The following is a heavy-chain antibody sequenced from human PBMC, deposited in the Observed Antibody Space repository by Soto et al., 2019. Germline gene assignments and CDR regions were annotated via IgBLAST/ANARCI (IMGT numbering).Heavy chain of an antibody. CDR2: IYYSGNT. CDR1: GGSVSRGHYY. Sequence: QVQLQESGPGLVKPSETLSLTCTVSGGSVSRGHYYWTWIRPPPGKGLEWIGYIYYSGNTDYNPALKGRVTVALDTSKNQFSLHLSSVTAADTAVYYCARGLAPNSWGHGTLVTVSS. CDR3: ARGLAPNS. J-gene: IGHJ5*01. V-gene: IGHV4-61*01. D-gene: IGHD6-19*01.